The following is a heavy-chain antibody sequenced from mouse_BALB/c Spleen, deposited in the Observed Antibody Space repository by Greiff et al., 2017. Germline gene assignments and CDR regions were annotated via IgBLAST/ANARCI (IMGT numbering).Heavy chain of an antibody. J-gene: IGHJ1*01. CDR2: ISSGGSYT. CDR3: TRDRRGYDDWYFDV. CDR1: GFTFSSYT. D-gene: IGHD2-2*01. V-gene: IGHV5-6-4*01. Sequence: EVHLVESGGGLVKPGGSLKLSCAASGFTFSSYTMSWVRQTPEKRLEWVATISSGGSYTYYPDSVKGRFTISRDNAKNTLYLQMSSLKSEDTAMYYCTRDRRGYDDWYFDVWGAGTTVTVSS.